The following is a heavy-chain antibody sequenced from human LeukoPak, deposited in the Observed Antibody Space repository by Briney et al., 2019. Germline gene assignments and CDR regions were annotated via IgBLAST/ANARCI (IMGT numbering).Heavy chain of an antibody. V-gene: IGHV3-21*01. CDR2: ININGNYM. CDR3: ALRGDSGYDTDLAGAFDI. D-gene: IGHD5-12*01. J-gene: IGHJ3*02. Sequence: GGSLRLSCAASGFFFSSHSMNWVRQAPGKGLEWVSSININGNYMYYGDSVRGRFTISRDNAKNSLYLQMNSLRAEDTAVYYCALRGDSGYDTDLAGAFDIWGQGTMVTVSS. CDR1: GFFFSSHS.